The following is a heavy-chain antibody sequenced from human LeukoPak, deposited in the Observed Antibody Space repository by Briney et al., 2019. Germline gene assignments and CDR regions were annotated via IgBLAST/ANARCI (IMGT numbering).Heavy chain of an antibody. J-gene: IGHJ4*02. Sequence: SETLSLTCTVSGGSISSGTYYWSWIRQPAGKGLEWIGRIYSSGSTNYNPSLKSRVSISVDTSKNQFSLKLSSVTAADTAVYYCARALRGYSYALDYWGQGTLVTVSS. D-gene: IGHD5-18*01. CDR3: ARALRGYSYALDY. V-gene: IGHV4-61*02. CDR1: GGSISSGTYY. CDR2: IYSSGST.